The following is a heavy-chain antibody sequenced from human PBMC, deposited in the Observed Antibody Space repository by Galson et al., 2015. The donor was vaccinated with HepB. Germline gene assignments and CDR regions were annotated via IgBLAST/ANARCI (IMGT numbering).Heavy chain of an antibody. D-gene: IGHD4-17*01. V-gene: IGHV1-69*06. CDR3: ARESVRPHPLPSDQLPPGWPTVTTVRSGMDV. Sequence: SVKVSCKASGGTFSSYAISWVRQAPGQGLEWMGGIIPIFGTANYAQKFQGRVTITADKSTSTAYVELSSLRSEDTAVYYCARESVRPHPLPSDQLPPGWPTVTTVRSGMDVWGQGTTVTVSS. CDR1: GGTFSSYA. J-gene: IGHJ6*02. CDR2: IIPIFGTA.